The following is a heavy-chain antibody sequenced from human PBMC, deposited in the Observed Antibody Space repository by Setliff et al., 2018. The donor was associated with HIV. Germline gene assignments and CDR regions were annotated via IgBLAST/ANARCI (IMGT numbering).Heavy chain of an antibody. CDR2: INHSGST. V-gene: IGHV4-34*01. CDR1: GGSFSGYY. D-gene: IGHD3-3*01. CDR3: ARGGPRRITIFGVPQFPYDFDY. Sequence: SETLSLTCAVYGGSFSGYYWSWIRQPPGKGLEWIGEINHSGSTNYNPSLKSRVTISVDTSKNQFSLKLSSVTAADTAVYYCARGGPRRITIFGVPQFPYDFDYWGQGTLVTVSS. J-gene: IGHJ4*02.